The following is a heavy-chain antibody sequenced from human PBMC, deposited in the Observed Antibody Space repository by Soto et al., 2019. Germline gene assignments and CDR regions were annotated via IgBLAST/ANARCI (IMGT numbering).Heavy chain of an antibody. D-gene: IGHD3-10*01. J-gene: IGHJ4*02. CDR2: ISGSGGST. V-gene: IGHV3-23*01. Sequence: GGSLRLSCAASGFTCSSYAMSRVRQAPGKGLEWVSAISGSGGSTYYADSVKGRFTISRDNSKNTLYLQMNSLRAEDTAVYYCAKEVDRWFGESTSYFDYWGQGTLVTVSS. CDR3: AKEVDRWFGESTSYFDY. CDR1: GFTCSSYA.